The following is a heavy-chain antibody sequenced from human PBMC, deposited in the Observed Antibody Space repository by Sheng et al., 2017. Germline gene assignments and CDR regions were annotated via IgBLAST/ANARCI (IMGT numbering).Heavy chain of an antibody. J-gene: IGHJ5*01. D-gene: IGHD3-16*01. CDR3: TRETDIIGDYWFDS. CDR1: GFTFDDYA. CDR2: TGGDGSGT. V-gene: IGHV3-9*01. Sequence: EVQLVESGGGLVQPGRSLRLSCIASGFTFDDYAMHWVRQPPGKGLEWVSRTGGDGSGTFYADSVKGRFTISRDNARNTVYLQMNNLRSEDTAVYFCTRETDIIGDYWFDSWGQGTLVTVSS.